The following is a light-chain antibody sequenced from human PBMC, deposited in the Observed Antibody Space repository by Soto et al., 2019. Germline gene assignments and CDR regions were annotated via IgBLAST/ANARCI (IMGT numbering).Light chain of an antibody. Sequence: DIPMTQSPSTLSASVGDRVTITCRASQSISSWLAWYQQKPGKAPKLLIYKASSLESGVPSRFSGSGSGTEFTLTISSLQPDDFATYYCQQYKSYSITFGPGTKVDIK. CDR1: QSISSW. V-gene: IGKV1-5*03. CDR2: KAS. J-gene: IGKJ3*01. CDR3: QQYKSYSIT.